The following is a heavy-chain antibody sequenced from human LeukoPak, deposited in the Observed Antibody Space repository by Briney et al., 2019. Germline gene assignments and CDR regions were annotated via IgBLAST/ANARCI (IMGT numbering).Heavy chain of an antibody. CDR3: ARGHYYDSSGYSNWFDP. D-gene: IGHD3-22*01. CDR1: GDSITSSY. CDR2: IYYTGDS. Sequence: SETLSLTCTVSGDSITSSYWNWIRQPPGKGLECIGYIYYTGDSAYNPSLEGRVSMSLDTSKNQFSLKLSSVTAADTAVYYCARGHYYDSSGYSNWFDPWGQGTLVTVSS. V-gene: IGHV4-59*12. J-gene: IGHJ5*02.